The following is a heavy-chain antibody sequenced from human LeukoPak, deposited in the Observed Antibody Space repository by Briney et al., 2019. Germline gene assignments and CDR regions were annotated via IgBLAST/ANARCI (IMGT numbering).Heavy chain of an antibody. D-gene: IGHD3-10*01. CDR2: ISSSGSTI. CDR1: GFTFSDYY. V-gene: IGHV3-11*04. Sequence: GGSLRLSCAASGFTFSDYYMSWIRQAPGKGLEWVSYISSSGSTIYYADSVKGRFTISRDNAKNSLYLQMNSLRAEDTAVYYCAKDGRAYYYGSGSLLGGYFDYWGQGTLVTVSS. CDR3: AKDGRAYYYGSGSLLGGYFDY. J-gene: IGHJ4*02.